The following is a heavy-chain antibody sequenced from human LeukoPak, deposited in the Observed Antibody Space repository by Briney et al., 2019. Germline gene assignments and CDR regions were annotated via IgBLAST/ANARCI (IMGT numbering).Heavy chain of an antibody. J-gene: IGHJ4*02. CDR1: GGSFSGYY. V-gene: IGHV4-34*01. Sequence: KSSETLSLTCAVYGGSFSGYYWSWIRQPPGKGLEWIGEISHSGRTNYNPSLKSRVTISVDTSKNRFSLKLSSVTAADTAVYYCARQNWNYFQHPEEFDYWGQGTLVTVSS. D-gene: IGHD3-10*01. CDR2: ISHSGRT. CDR3: ARQNWNYFQHPEEFDY.